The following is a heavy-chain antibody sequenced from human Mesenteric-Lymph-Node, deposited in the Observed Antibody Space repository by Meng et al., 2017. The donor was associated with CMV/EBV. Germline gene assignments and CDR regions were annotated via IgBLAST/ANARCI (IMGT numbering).Heavy chain of an antibody. V-gene: IGHV3-20*04. CDR1: EFTFNTYA. J-gene: IGHJ6*02. CDR3: ASSLGYCSSTSCRSYYYYGMDV. CDR2: INSNGGST. Sequence: GGSLRLSCAASEFTFNTYAMHWVRQAPGKGLEWVSAINSNGGSTGYADSVKGRFTISRDNAKNSLYLQMISLRAEDTALYYCASSLGYCSSTSCRSYYYYGMDVWGQGTTVTVSS. D-gene: IGHD2-2*01.